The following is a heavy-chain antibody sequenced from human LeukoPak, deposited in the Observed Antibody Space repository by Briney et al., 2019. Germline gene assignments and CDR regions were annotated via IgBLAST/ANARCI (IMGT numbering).Heavy chain of an antibody. J-gene: IGHJ4*02. CDR3: ARQGYSYGFDY. CDR1: GFTFSSYD. Sequence: GGSLRLSSAASGFTFSSYDMHWVRQATGKGLEWVSAIGTAGDTYYPGSVKGRFTISRENAKNSLYLQMNSLRAGDTAAYYCARQGYSYGFDYWGQGTLVTVSS. D-gene: IGHD5-18*01. CDR2: IGTAGDT. V-gene: IGHV3-13*01.